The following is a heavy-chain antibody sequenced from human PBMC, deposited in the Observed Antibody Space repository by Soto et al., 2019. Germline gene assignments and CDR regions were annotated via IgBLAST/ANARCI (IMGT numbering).Heavy chain of an antibody. CDR2: IYYSGST. Sequence: QLQLQESGPGLVKPSETLSLTCTVSGGSISSSSYYWGWIRQPPGKGLEWIGSIYYSGSTYYNPSLKSRVTISVDTSKNQFSLKLSSVTAADTAVYYCATIPVRDGYNRDYWGQGTLVTVSS. CDR3: ATIPVRDGYNRDY. V-gene: IGHV4-39*01. CDR1: GGSISSSSYY. J-gene: IGHJ4*02. D-gene: IGHD5-12*01.